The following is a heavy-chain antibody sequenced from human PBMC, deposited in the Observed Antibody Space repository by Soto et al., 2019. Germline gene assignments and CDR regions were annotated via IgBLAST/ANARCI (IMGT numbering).Heavy chain of an antibody. D-gene: IGHD6-13*01. Sequence: QVQLVQSGAEVKQPGSSVKVSCKASGGTFSSYRINWVRQAPGQGLEWVGGIVPIYRTADHAQKFQGRVTITADESARTAYMELRSLKSQDTAVYYCARDSGAKLSSSWGQGTLVTVSS. V-gene: IGHV1-69*01. CDR3: ARDSGAKLSSS. J-gene: IGHJ4*02. CDR1: GGTFSSYR. CDR2: IVPIYRTA.